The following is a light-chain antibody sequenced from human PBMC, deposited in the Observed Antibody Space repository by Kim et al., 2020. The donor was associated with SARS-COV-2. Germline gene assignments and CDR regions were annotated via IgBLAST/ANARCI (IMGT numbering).Light chain of an antibody. CDR3: QQYNNWPRT. CDR1: QSVSRS. Sequence: EIVMTQSPATLSLSPGERATLSCRASQSVSRSLAWYQQKPGQPPRLLIYDVSTRATGIPARFSGSGSGTEFTLTISSLQSEDFAVYYCQQYNNWPRTFGQGTKVDIK. V-gene: IGKV3-15*01. CDR2: DVS. J-gene: IGKJ1*01.